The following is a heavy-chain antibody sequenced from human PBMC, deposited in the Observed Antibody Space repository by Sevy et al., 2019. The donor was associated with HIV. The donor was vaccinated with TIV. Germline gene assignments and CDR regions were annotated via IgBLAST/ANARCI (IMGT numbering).Heavy chain of an antibody. J-gene: IGHJ6*02. V-gene: IGHV3-30*05. CDR3: ANSRGRYEGSSWLYYYYIMDV. CDR2: ISNDGSDK. Sequence: GGSLRLSCAAAGFSFSRHGMHWARQAPGKGLEWVAVISNDGSDKEYAESVKGRFTVSRDNSKDTVYLQLDSLRLDGTAVYYCANSRGRYEGSSWLYYYYIMDVWGQGTTVTVSS. D-gene: IGHD6-13*01. CDR1: GFSFSRHG.